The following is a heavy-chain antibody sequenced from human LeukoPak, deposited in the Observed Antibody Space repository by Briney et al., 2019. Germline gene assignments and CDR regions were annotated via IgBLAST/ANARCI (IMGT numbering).Heavy chain of an antibody. D-gene: IGHD2-21*02. CDR2: TNHSGST. CDR3: ARGLKASVVTANARYFDL. CDR1: GGSFSGYY. Sequence: SETLSLTCAVYGGSFSGYYWSWIRQPPGKGLEWIGGTNHSGSTNYNPSLKSRVTISVDTSKNQFSLKLSSVTAADTAVYYCARGLKASVVTANARYFDLWGRSTLVTVSS. V-gene: IGHV4-34*01. J-gene: IGHJ2*01.